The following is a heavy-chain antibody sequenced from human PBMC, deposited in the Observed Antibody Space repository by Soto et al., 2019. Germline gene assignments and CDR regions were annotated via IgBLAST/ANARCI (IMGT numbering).Heavy chain of an antibody. D-gene: IGHD5-12*01. Sequence: PSETLSLTCTVSGGSISSYYWSWIRQPPGKGLEWIGYIYYSGSTNYNPSLKSRVTISVDTSKNQFSLKLSSVTAADTAVYYCARGDIVATENFDYWGQGTLVTVSS. V-gene: IGHV4-59*01. CDR2: IYYSGST. J-gene: IGHJ4*02. CDR3: ARGDIVATENFDY. CDR1: GGSISSYY.